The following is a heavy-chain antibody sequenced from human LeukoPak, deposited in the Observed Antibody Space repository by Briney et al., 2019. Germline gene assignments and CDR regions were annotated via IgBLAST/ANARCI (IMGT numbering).Heavy chain of an antibody. D-gene: IGHD4-23*01. CDR3: ARGGYGGMYYYYYMDV. V-gene: IGHV4-34*01. Sequence: SETLSLTCAVYGGSFSGYYWSWIRQPPGKGLEWIGEINHSGSTNYNPSHKSRVTISVDTSKNQFSLKLSSVTAADTAVYYCARGGYGGMYYYYYMDVWGKGTTVTVSS. J-gene: IGHJ6*03. CDR2: INHSGST. CDR1: GGSFSGYY.